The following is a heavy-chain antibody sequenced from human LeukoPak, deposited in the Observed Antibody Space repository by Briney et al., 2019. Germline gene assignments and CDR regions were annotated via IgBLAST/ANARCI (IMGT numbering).Heavy chain of an antibody. V-gene: IGHV3-11*06. D-gene: IGHD4-11*01. CDR2: ISSSSSYT. CDR1: GFTFSDYY. J-gene: IGHJ6*02. Sequence: GGSLRLSCAASGFTFSDYYMSWIRQAPGKGLEWVSYISSSSSYTNYADSVKGRFTISRDNAKNSLYPQMNSLRAEDTAVYYCARAPHYSNYGPYYYGMDVWGQGTTVTVSS. CDR3: ARAPHYSNYGPYYYGMDV.